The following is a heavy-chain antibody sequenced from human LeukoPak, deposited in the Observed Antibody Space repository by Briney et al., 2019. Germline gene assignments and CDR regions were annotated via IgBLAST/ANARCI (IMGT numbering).Heavy chain of an antibody. V-gene: IGHV3-74*01. Sequence: GGSLRLSCAASGFTFSSYWMHWVRQAPGKGLVWVSRINSDGSSTSYADSVKGRFTISRDNAKNTLYLQMNSLRAEDTAVYYCARGGRAAAGTLFDYWGQGTLVTVSS. CDR1: GFTFSSYW. D-gene: IGHD6-13*01. CDR2: INSDGSST. J-gene: IGHJ4*02. CDR3: ARGGRAAAGTLFDY.